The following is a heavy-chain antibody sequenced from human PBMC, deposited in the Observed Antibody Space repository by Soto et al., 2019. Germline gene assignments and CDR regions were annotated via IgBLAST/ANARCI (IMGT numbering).Heavy chain of an antibody. CDR3: ASDSHCDGGNCPGGGFDL. CDR2: HNPGNYNN. J-gene: IGHJ3*01. V-gene: IGHV5-51*01. D-gene: IGHD2-15*01. CDR1: GYDFMINW. Sequence: VESLKISCKCPGYDFMINWVSWLRQMPVKVPEWVGNHNPGNYNNIHSPPFQGQVTISADTALSTTYLQWDTLKPSDTAIYFCASDSHCDGGNCPGGGFDLWGQGTMVTVSS.